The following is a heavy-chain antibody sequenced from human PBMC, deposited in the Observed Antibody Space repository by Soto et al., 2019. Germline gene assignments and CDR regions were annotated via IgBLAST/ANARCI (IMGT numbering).Heavy chain of an antibody. J-gene: IGHJ4*02. CDR2: ISHSGST. Sequence: SETLSLTCAVSGVSISSGGYAWSWIRQPPGKGMDRNGYISHSGSTYYNPTLKSRVTISVDGSKNKFSLKLSSVTAADTAVYYCARGDSSGYYRYWGQGTLVTVSS. CDR3: ARGDSSGYYRY. D-gene: IGHD3-22*01. V-gene: IGHV4-30-2*01. CDR1: GVSISSGGYA.